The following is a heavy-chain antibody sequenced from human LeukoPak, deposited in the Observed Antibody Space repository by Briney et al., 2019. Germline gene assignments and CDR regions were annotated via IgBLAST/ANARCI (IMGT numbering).Heavy chain of an antibody. CDR2: ISAYNGNT. Sequence: VSVKVSCKASGYTFTTYAMNWVRQAPGQGLEWMGWISAYNGNTNYAQKLQGRVTMTTDTSTSTAYMELRSLTSDDTAVYYCARVGAYCTSTSCLDYWGQGTLVTVSS. CDR3: ARVGAYCTSTSCLDY. D-gene: IGHD2-2*01. V-gene: IGHV1-18*01. J-gene: IGHJ4*02. CDR1: GYTFTTYA.